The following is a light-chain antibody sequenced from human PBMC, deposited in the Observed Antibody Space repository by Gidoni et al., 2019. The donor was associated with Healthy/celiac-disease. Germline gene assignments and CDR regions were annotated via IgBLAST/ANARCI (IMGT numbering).Light chain of an antibody. V-gene: IGKV1-39*01. CDR2: AAS. J-gene: IGKJ1*01. CDR3: QQSYSTPRT. Sequence: DIQMTQPPSSLSASVGDGVIISCRASKSSSSYLNWYQQKPGKATKLLIYAASSLQSGVSSRFSGSVSGTDFTLTISSLQPEDFATYYCQQSYSTPRTFGQGTKVESK. CDR1: KSSSSY.